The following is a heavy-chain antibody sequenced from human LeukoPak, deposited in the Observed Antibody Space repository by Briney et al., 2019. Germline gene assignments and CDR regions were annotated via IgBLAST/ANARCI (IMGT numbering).Heavy chain of an antibody. V-gene: IGHV3-33*05. Sequence: QPGRSLRLSCVASGFLFSSYGMHWVRQAPGKGLEWVAVISDDGSNKKYADSVKGRFTISRDNAKNSLSLQMNSLRVDDTAVYYCVREGHFYLDYWGQETLVTVSS. J-gene: IGHJ4*02. CDR1: GFLFSSYG. CDR2: ISDDGSNK. CDR3: VREGHFYLDY. D-gene: IGHD2/OR15-2a*01.